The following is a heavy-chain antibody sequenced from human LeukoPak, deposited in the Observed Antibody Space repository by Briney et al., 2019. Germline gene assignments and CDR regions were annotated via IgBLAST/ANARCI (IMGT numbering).Heavy chain of an antibody. D-gene: IGHD1-26*01. CDR2: ISYDGSNK. CDR1: GFTFSSYA. J-gene: IGHJ4*02. Sequence: GGSLRLSCAASGFTFSSYAMHWVRQAPGKGLEWVAVISYDGSNKYYAYSVKGRFTISRDNSKNTLYLQMNSLRAEDTAVYYCARDRGQTLDYWGQGTLVTVSS. V-gene: IGHV3-30*01. CDR3: ARDRGQTLDY.